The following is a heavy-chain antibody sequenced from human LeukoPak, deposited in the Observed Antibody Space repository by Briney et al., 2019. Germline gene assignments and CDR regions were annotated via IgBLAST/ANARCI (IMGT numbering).Heavy chain of an antibody. CDR1: GFTFSSYA. D-gene: IGHD6-6*01. CDR2: ISGSGGST. V-gene: IGHV3-23*01. CDR3: AKDPSGSSSSWEDWFDP. Sequence: PGGSLRLSCAASGFTFSSYAMTWVRQAPGKGLEWVSGISGSGGSTYYAAAVKGRFTISRDNSKNTLYLQMNGLRAEDTAVYYCAKDPSGSSSSWEDWFDPWGQGTLVTVSS. J-gene: IGHJ5*02.